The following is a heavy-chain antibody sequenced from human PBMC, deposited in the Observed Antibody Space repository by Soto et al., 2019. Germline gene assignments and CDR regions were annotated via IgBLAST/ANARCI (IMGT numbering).Heavy chain of an antibody. CDR3: VKGGWLDF. D-gene: IGHD3-16*01. CDR1: GFTFNTFE. V-gene: IGHV3-23*01. Sequence: QPGGSLRLSCAASGFTFNTFEMSWVRQAPGRGLEWVSFISDDGTRTYYADAVKGRFTISRDNSKYTLYLQMNSLTVEDTAVYACVKGGWLDFWGQGTLVTVSS. J-gene: IGHJ5*01. CDR2: ISDDGTRT.